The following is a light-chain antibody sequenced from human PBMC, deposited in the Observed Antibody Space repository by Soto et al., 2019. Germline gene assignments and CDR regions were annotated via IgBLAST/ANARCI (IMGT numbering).Light chain of an antibody. V-gene: IGKV1-12*01. CDR2: ATS. J-gene: IGKJ3*01. CDR1: QGIGNW. Sequence: DIQMTQSPSSVSASVGDRVTITCRASQGIGNWLAWYQQKPGKAPKLLIYATSNLQSGVPSRFSGSGSGTDFTLTISSLQPEDFEAYYCQQSSSFPLTFGPGTKVDIK. CDR3: QQSSSFPLT.